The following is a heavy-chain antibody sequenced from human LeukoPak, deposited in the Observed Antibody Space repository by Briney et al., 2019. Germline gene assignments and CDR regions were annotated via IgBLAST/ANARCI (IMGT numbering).Heavy chain of an antibody. CDR2: IRYDGNNK. CDR3: AKDRAIYGSGSYYSDY. CDR1: GFSFSSYG. Sequence: TGGSLRLSCAASGFSFSSYGMHWVRQAPGKGLEWVAFIRYDGNNKYYADSVKGRFTISRDNSKNTLYLQMNSLRAEDTAVYYCAKDRAIYGSGSYYSDYWGQGTLVSVSS. J-gene: IGHJ4*02. D-gene: IGHD3-10*01. V-gene: IGHV3-30*02.